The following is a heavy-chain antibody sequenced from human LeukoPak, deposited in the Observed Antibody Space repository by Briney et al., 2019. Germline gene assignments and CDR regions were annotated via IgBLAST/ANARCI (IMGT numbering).Heavy chain of an antibody. CDR2: IYYSGST. CDR3: ARHAGGIAAAGTRPFDY. D-gene: IGHD6-13*01. CDR1: GASFSSSTYL. Sequence: SETLSLTCTVSGASFSSSTYLWGWIPQPPGKGLEWIGSIYYSGSTYYNPSLKSRVTMSVDTSKNQFSLKLSSVTAADTAVYYCARHAGGIAAAGTRPFDYWGQGTLVTVSS. J-gene: IGHJ4*02. V-gene: IGHV4-39*01.